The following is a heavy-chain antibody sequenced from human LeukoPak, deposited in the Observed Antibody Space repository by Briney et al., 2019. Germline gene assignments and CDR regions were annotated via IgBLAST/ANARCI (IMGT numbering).Heavy chain of an antibody. V-gene: IGHV3-21*01. CDR1: GFTFSSYS. Sequence: GGSLRLPCAASGFTFSSYSMNWVRQAPGKGLEWVSSISSSSSYIYYADSVKGRFTISRDNAKNSLYLQMNSLRAEDTAVYYCARSHFTAARPVDYWGQGTLVTVSS. J-gene: IGHJ4*02. CDR3: ARSHFTAARPVDY. D-gene: IGHD6-6*01. CDR2: ISSSSSYI.